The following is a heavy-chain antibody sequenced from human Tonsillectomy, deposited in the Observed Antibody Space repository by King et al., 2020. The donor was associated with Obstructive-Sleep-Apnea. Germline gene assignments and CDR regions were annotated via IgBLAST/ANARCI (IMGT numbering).Heavy chain of an antibody. CDR1: GGSISSGGYY. D-gene: IGHD3-3*01. J-gene: IGHJ5*02. CDR3: ARGVLRFLGPPFFDP. V-gene: IGHV4-31*03. Sequence: VQLQESGPGLVKPSQTLSLTCTVSGGSISSGGYYWSWIRQHPGKGLEWIGDIYYSGSTYYNPSLKSRLTISVDTSKNQFSLKLSSVTAADTAVYYCARGVLRFLGPPFFDPWGQGTLVTVSS. CDR2: IYYSGST.